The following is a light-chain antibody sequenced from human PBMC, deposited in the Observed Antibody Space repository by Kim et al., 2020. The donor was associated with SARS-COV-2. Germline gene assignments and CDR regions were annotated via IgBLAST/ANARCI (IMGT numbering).Light chain of an antibody. V-gene: IGLV3-21*04. CDR3: QVWYSSGDHYVV. J-gene: IGLJ2*01. CDR2: LNK. Sequence: PGKTGTNTWGGNDIRSNSLQWYRQRPCQAAVQVIYLNKDRPWGIPDRFSGSNSGHTATLTISRVEGGDEADYYCQVWYSSGDHYVVFGGGTQLAVL. CDR1: DIRSNS.